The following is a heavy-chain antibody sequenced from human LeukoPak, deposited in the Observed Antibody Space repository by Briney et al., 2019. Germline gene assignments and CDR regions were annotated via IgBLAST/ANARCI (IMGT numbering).Heavy chain of an antibody. CDR2: MNPNSGNT. J-gene: IGHJ6*03. CDR3: ARGRSSSWHYYMDV. CDR1: GYTFTSYD. V-gene: IGHV1-8*01. Sequence: ASVKVSCKASGYTFTSYDINWVRQATGQGLEWMGWMNPNSGNTGYAQKFQGRVTMSRNTSISTAYMELSSLRSEDTAVYYCARGRSSSWHYYMDVWGKGTTVTVSS. D-gene: IGHD6-13*01.